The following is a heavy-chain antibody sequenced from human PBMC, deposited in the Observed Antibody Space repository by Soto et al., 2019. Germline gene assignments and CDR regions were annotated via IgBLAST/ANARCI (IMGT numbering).Heavy chain of an antibody. CDR2: IWYDGGNK. CDR3: VRGSSGRSQGVFDY. J-gene: IGHJ4*02. Sequence: QVQLVESGGGVVQPERSLRLSCAASGFTFTTYGMHWVRQAPGKGLEWVALIWYDGGNKYYADSVEGRFTISRDNSKNTLYLQMNSLRAEDTAVYYCVRGSSGRSQGVFDYWGQGTLVTVSS. D-gene: IGHD1-26*01. CDR1: GFTFTTYG. V-gene: IGHV3-33*01.